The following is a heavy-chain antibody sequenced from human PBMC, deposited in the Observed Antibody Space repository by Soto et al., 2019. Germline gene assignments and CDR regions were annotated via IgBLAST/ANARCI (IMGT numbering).Heavy chain of an antibody. D-gene: IGHD5-18*01. CDR1: GFTFSSYG. CDR3: AKDSGYSYGPEIN. V-gene: IGHV3-30*18. Sequence: GGSLRLSCAASGFTFSSYGMHWVRQAPGKGLEWVAVISYDGSNKYYADSVKGRFTISRDNSKNTLYLQMNSLRAEDTAVYYCAKDSGYSYGPEINWGQGTPVTVSS. J-gene: IGHJ4*02. CDR2: ISYDGSNK.